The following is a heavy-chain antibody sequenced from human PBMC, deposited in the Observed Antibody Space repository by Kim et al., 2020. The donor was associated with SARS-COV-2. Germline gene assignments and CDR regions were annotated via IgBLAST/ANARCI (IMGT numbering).Heavy chain of an antibody. Sequence: PSLKSRVTISVDTSKNQFSLKLSSVTAADTAVYYCARGGWYYYGSGTADYWGQGTLVTVSS. CDR3: ARGGWYYYGSGTADY. V-gene: IGHV4-34*01. J-gene: IGHJ4*02. D-gene: IGHD3-10*01.